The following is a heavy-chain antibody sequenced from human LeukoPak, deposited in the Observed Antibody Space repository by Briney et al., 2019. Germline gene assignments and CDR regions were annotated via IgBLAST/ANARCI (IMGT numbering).Heavy chain of an antibody. J-gene: IGHJ6*02. CDR1: GFTFSDYY. CDR2: ISSSGSTI. V-gene: IGHV3-11*01. Sequence: PGGSLRLSCAASGFTFSDYYMSWIRQAPGKGLEWVSYISSSGSTIYYADSVKGRFTISRDNAKNSLYLQMNSLRAEDTAVYYCARAAYPHYDILTGCYLSYYYYYGMDVWGQGTTVTVSS. D-gene: IGHD3-9*01. CDR3: ARAAYPHYDILTGCYLSYYYYYGMDV.